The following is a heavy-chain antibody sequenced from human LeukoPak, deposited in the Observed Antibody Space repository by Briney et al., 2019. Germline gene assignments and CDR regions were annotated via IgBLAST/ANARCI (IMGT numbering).Heavy chain of an antibody. CDR3: ARVLRYFDWWIDAFDI. J-gene: IGHJ3*02. Sequence: GGSLRLSCAASGFTFSSYWMHWVRQAPGKGLVWVSRINSDGSSTSYADSVRGRFTISRDNAKNTLYLQMNSLRAEDTAVYYCARVLRYFDWWIDAFDIWGQGTMVTVSS. D-gene: IGHD3-9*01. CDR1: GFTFSSYW. CDR2: INSDGSST. V-gene: IGHV3-74*01.